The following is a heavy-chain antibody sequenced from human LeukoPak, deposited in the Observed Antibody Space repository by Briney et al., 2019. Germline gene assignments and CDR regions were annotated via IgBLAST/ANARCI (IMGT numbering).Heavy chain of an antibody. CDR2: INRHGGTI. V-gene: IGHV3-20*04. Sequence: GGSLRLSCAASGFKFDDNGMSWVRQAPGKGLEWVSGINRHGGTIAYADSVKGRFTISRDNAKNSLYLQMNSLRAEDTALYYCAREVEIPAAPDSWGQGTLVTVSS. CDR3: AREVEIPAAPDS. D-gene: IGHD2-2*01. J-gene: IGHJ5*02. CDR1: GFKFDDNG.